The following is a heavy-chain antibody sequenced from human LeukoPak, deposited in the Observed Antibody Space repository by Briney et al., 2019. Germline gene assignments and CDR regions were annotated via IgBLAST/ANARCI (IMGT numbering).Heavy chain of an antibody. D-gene: IGHD1-26*01. CDR1: GGSVSSGSYY. CDR2: IYYSGST. CDR3: ARGFSGSYGIDY. V-gene: IGHV4-61*01. Sequence: SETLSLTCTVSGGSVSSGSYYWSWIRQPPGTGLEWIGYIYYSGSTNYNPSLKSRVTISVDTSKNQFSLKLSSVTAADTAVYYCARGFSGSYGIDYWGQGTLVTVSS. J-gene: IGHJ4*02.